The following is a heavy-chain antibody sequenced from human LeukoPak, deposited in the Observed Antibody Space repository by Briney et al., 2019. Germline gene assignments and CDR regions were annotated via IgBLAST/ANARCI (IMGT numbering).Heavy chain of an antibody. D-gene: IGHD1-14*01. V-gene: IGHV3-30*18. CDR2: ISYDGSNK. Sequence: GRSLRLSCAASGFTFSSYGMHWVRQTPGKGLEWVSVISYDGSNKYYADSVKGRFTISRDNSKNTLYLQMSSLRAEDTAVYYCVKVGRTGSWSYLWFDPRGQGTLVTASS. CDR3: VKVGRTGSWSYLWFDP. CDR1: GFTFSSYG. J-gene: IGHJ5*02.